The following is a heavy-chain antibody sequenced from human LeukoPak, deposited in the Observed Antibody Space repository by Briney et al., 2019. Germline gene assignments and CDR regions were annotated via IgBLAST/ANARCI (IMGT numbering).Heavy chain of an antibody. CDR2: IIPIFGTA. CDR3: ARDYYGSGSYIAFYYYYGMDV. J-gene: IGHJ6*02. CDR1: GGTFSSYA. D-gene: IGHD3-10*01. V-gene: IGHV1-69*05. Sequence: SVKVSYKASGGTFSSYAISWVRQAPGQELEWMGGIIPIFGTANYAQKFQGRVTISRDTSASTAYMELSSLRSEDTAVYYCARDYYGSGSYIAFYYYYGMDVWGQGTTVTVSS.